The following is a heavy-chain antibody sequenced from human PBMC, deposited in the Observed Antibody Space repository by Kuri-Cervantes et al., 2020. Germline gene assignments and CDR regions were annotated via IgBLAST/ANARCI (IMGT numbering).Heavy chain of an antibody. V-gene: IGHV3-7*01. D-gene: IGHD2-2*01. CDR2: IKQDGSEK. J-gene: IGHJ6*03. CDR1: GFAFSTHS. CDR3: ARGASTSGGIYYYYYYMDV. Sequence: GESLKISCAASGFAFSTHSMTWFRQAPGKGLEWVANIKQDGSEKYYVDSVKGRFTISRDNAKNSLYLQMNSLRAEDTAVYYCARGASTSGGIYYYYYYMDVWGKGTTVTVSS.